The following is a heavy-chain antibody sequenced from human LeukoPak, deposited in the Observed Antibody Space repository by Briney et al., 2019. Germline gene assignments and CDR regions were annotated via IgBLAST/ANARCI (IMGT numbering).Heavy chain of an antibody. CDR2: INTNTGNP. D-gene: IGHD2-2*01. Sequence: ASVKVSCKASGYTFTSYAMNWVRQAPGQGLEWMGWINTNTGNPTYAQGFTGRFVFSLDTSVSTAYLQISSLKAEDTAVYYCARDPVYCSSTSCFSSTFDYWGQGTLVTVSS. CDR1: GYTFTSYA. V-gene: IGHV7-4-1*02. CDR3: ARDPVYCSSTSCFSSTFDY. J-gene: IGHJ4*02.